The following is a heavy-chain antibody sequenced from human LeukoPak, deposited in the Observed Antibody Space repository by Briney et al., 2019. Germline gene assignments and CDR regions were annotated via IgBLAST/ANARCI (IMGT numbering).Heavy chain of an antibody. Sequence: PGGSLRLSCAASGFTVSSNYMSWVRQTAGKGLEWVSAISGGGDITYYADSVKGRFTISRDNGKNTLFLQMNSLRAEDAAVYYCVRGNDYGGPHYWGQGTLVTVSS. V-gene: IGHV3-53*01. D-gene: IGHD4-23*01. CDR2: ISGGGDIT. CDR3: VRGNDYGGPHY. CDR1: GFTVSSNY. J-gene: IGHJ4*02.